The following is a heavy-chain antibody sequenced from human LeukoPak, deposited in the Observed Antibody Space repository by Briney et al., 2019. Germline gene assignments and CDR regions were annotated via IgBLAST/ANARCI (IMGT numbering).Heavy chain of an antibody. CDR1: GFTFSSYA. D-gene: IGHD6-19*01. CDR2: ISYDGSNK. J-gene: IGHJ4*02. V-gene: IGHV3-30-3*01. CDR3: ARDGIAVAGTMFGLVEHLPHGTDY. Sequence: GRSLRLSCAASGFTFSSYAMHWVRQAPGKGLEWVAVISYDGSNKYYADSVKGRFTISRDNSKNTLYLQMNSLRAEDTAVYYCARDGIAVAGTMFGLVEHLPHGTDYWGQGTLVTVSS.